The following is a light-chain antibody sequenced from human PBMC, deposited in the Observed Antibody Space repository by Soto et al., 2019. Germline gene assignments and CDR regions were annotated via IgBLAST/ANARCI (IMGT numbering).Light chain of an antibody. Sequence: QSALTQPASVSGSPGQSITISCTVTSSDVGGYNYVSWYQQHPGKAPKLMIYEVSNRHSGVSNRFSGSKSGNTASLTISGLQAEDEADYYCSSYTSSSTWVFGGGTKLTVL. CDR3: SSYTSSSTWV. V-gene: IGLV2-14*01. J-gene: IGLJ3*02. CDR1: SSDVGGYNY. CDR2: EVS.